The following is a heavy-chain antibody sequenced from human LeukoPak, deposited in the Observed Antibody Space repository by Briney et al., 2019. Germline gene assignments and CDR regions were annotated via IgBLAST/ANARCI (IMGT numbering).Heavy chain of an antibody. Sequence: PGRSLRLSCAASGFTFDDYAMHWVRQAPGKGLEWVSGISWNSGSIGYADSVKGRFTISRDNAKNSLYLQMNSLRAGDTALYYCAKDIAAPPYYYYSMDVWGQGTTVTVSS. J-gene: IGHJ6*02. CDR2: ISWNSGSI. V-gene: IGHV3-9*01. CDR1: GFTFDDYA. CDR3: AKDIAAPPYYYYSMDV. D-gene: IGHD6-13*01.